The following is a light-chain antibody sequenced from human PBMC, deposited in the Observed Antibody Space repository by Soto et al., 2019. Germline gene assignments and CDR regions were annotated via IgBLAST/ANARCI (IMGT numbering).Light chain of an antibody. CDR1: QSVRSNY. CDR2: DAS. J-gene: IGKJ4*01. V-gene: IGKV3-20*01. CDR3: QQYGSSPLT. Sequence: EIVLTQSPDTLSLSPGERATLSCRASQSVRSNYLAWYQQKPGQAPRFLIYDASSRATGIPDRFSGSGSGTEFTLTISRLEPEDFAVYYCQQYGSSPLTFGGWTKVEIK.